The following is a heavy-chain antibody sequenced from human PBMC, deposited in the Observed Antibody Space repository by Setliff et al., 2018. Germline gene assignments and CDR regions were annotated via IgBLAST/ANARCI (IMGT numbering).Heavy chain of an antibody. V-gene: IGHV1-18*01. CDR2: IITSTGKT. CDR3: ARFGGSCSSSSCYASDL. CDR1: GYTFTNFG. Sequence: GASVKVSCKASGYTFTNFGFHWLRQAPGQGFEWMAMIITSTGKTSYAQKFQGRVTVTTDTYTGTGNMELRSLRSDDTAMYFCARFGGSCSSSSCYASDLWGQGTMVTVSS. D-gene: IGHD2-2*01. J-gene: IGHJ3*01.